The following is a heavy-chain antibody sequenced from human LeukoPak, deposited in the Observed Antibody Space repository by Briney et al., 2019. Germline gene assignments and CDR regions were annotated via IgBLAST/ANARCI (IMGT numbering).Heavy chain of an antibody. D-gene: IGHD3-22*01. J-gene: IGHJ4*02. CDR3: ARESRLIGY. V-gene: IGHV4-39*07. Sequence: LGTLSLPLPVSGGALSSSSFYLGGVRPPPRKGVEWIGSIYYSGSTYYNPSLKSRVTISVDTSKNQFSLKLSSVTAADTAVYYCARESRLIGYWGQGTLVTVSS. CDR2: IYYSGST. CDR1: GGALSSSSFY.